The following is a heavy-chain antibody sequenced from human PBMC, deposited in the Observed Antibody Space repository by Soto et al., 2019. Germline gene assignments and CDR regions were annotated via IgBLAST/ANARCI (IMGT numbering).Heavy chain of an antibody. V-gene: IGHV3-11*01. D-gene: IGHD3-22*01. CDR1: GFTFSDYY. CDR2: ISSSGSTI. Sequence: GGSLRLSCAASGFTFSDYYMSWIRQAPGKGLEWVSYISSSGSTIYYADSVKGRFTISRDNAKNSLYLQMNSLGAEDTAVYYCASRVAYYYDSSGYPGYFDYWGQGTLVTVSS. CDR3: ASRVAYYYDSSGYPGYFDY. J-gene: IGHJ4*02.